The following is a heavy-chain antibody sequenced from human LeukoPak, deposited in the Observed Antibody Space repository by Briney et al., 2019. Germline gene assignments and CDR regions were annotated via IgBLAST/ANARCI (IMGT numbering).Heavy chain of an antibody. J-gene: IGHJ4*02. CDR1: GFTFSNYA. D-gene: IGHD3-9*01. CDR3: AKWGDYDVLTGYYVSDY. Sequence: GAPLRLSCAASGFTFSNYAMSWVRQAPGKGLEWASAITGSGGNTYYADSVKGRFTISRDNSKNTVFLQMNSLRAEDTAVYYCAKWGDYDVLTGYYVSDYWGQGTLVTVSS. CDR2: ITGSGGNT. V-gene: IGHV3-23*01.